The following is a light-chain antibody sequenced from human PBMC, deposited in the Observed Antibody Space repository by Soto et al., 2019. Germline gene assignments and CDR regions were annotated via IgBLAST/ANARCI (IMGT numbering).Light chain of an antibody. CDR2: GAS. Sequence: EIVLPQSPGTLSVSPGESATLSCRASQSVSSTFLAWYQQKPGQAPRLLIYGASSRATGIPDRFSGSGSGTDFTLTISRLEPEDFAVYYCQQYDASPPITFGQGTRLEIK. V-gene: IGKV3-20*01. CDR3: QQYDASPPIT. J-gene: IGKJ5*01. CDR1: QSVSSTF.